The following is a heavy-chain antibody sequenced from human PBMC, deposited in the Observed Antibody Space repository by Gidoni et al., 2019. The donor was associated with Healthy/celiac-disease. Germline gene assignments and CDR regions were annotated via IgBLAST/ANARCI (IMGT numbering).Heavy chain of an antibody. CDR1: GGTFSSYA. D-gene: IGHD6-13*01. J-gene: IGHJ4*02. CDR2: IIPIFGTA. Sequence: QVQLVQSGAEVKKPGSSVKVSCKASGGTFSSYAISWVRQAPGQGLEWMGGIIPIFGTANYAQKFQGRVTITADESTSTAYMELSSLRSEDTAVYYCARGAAAGTRAGGQIFDYWGQGTLVTVSS. CDR3: ARGAAAGTRAGGQIFDY. V-gene: IGHV1-69*01.